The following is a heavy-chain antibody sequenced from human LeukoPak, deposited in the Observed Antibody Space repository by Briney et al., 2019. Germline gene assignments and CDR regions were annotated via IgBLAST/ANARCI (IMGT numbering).Heavy chain of an antibody. CDR3: ARGLAAGTYYFDY. J-gene: IGHJ4*02. CDR2: IIPILGIA. V-gene: IGHV1-69*04. D-gene: IGHD6-13*01. CDR1: GGTFSSYA. Sequence: SVKVSCKASGGTFSSYAISWVRQAPGQGLEWMGRIIPILGIANYAQKFQGRVTITADKSTSTAYMELSSLRSEDTAVYYCARGLAAGTYYFDYWGQGTLVTVSS.